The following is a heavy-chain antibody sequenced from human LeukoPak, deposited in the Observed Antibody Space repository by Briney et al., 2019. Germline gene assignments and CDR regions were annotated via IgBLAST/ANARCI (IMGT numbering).Heavy chain of an antibody. V-gene: IGHV4-59*01. CDR1: SGSISSYY. CDR3: ARGIAAAGNVFDY. Sequence: KTSETLSLTCTVSSGSISSYYWSWIRQPPGKGLEWIGYIYYSGSTNYNPSLKSRVTISVDTSKNQFSLKLSSVTAADTAVYYCARGIAAAGNVFDYWGQGTLVTVSS. J-gene: IGHJ4*02. CDR2: IYYSGST. D-gene: IGHD6-13*01.